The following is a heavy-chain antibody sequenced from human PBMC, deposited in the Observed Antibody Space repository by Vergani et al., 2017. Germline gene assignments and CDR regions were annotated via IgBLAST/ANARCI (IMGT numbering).Heavy chain of an antibody. CDR3: TTDPRYCGDGSCYWLRDHHYYGMDV. CDR1: GFPFSSHA. J-gene: IGHJ6*02. V-gene: IGHV3-15*01. Sequence: EVQLLESGGGLVQPGGSLRLSCAASGFPFSSHAMTWVRQAPGKGLEWVGRIKSTFDRGTTDYAAAVKGRFTISRDDSKNTLFLQMNGLKTEDIGVYYCTTDPRYCGDGSCYWLRDHHYYGMDVWGQGTTVTVSS. D-gene: IGHD2-21*01. CDR2: IKSTFDRGTT.